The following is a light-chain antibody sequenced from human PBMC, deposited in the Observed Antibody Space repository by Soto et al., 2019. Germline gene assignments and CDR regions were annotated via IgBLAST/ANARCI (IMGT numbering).Light chain of an antibody. CDR1: QSVSSY. CDR2: DAS. Sequence: EIVLTQSPATLSLSPGVRVTLSCRASQSVSSYLAWYQQKPGQAPRLLIYDASNRATGIPARFSGGGSGTDFTLTISSLEPEDFAVYYCQQRSNWPLTFGQGTRLEIK. J-gene: IGKJ5*01. CDR3: QQRSNWPLT. V-gene: IGKV3-11*01.